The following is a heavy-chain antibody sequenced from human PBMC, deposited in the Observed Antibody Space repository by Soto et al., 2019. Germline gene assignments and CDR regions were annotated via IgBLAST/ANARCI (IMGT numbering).Heavy chain of an antibody. CDR1: GGSISSSNW. CDR3: ARSGSGYDWFDT. Sequence: SEILSLTCAVSGGSISSSNWWSWVRQPPGKGLEWIGEIYHSGSTNYNPSLKSRVTISVDKSKNQFPLKLSSVTAADTAVYYCARSGSGYDWFDTWGQGTLVTVSS. V-gene: IGHV4-4*02. J-gene: IGHJ5*02. CDR2: IYHSGST. D-gene: IGHD5-12*01.